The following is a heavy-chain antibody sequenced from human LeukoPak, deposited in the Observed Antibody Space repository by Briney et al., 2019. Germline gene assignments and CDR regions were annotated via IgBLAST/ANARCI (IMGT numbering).Heavy chain of an antibody. J-gene: IGHJ4*02. CDR2: IKQGGSEK. Sequence: GGSLRLSCAASGFTFSSYWMSWVRQAPGKGLEWVANIKQGGSEKYNVDSVKGRFTISRDNAKNSLYLQMNSLRAEDTAVYYCARFSYCSSTTCPYFDYWGQGTLVTVSS. D-gene: IGHD2-2*01. CDR1: GFTFSSYW. CDR3: ARFSYCSSTTCPYFDY. V-gene: IGHV3-7*01.